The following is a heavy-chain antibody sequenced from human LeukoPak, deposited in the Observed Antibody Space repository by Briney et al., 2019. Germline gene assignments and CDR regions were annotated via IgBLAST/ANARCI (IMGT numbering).Heavy chain of an antibody. V-gene: IGHV4-59*08. D-gene: IGHD6-19*01. CDR2: IYYSGST. Sequence: SETLSLTCTVSGGSISSYYWSWIRQPPGKGLEWIGYIYYSGSTNYNPSLKSRVTISVDTSKNQFSLKLSSVTAPDTAVYFCAGMPVGGLRQFDSWGQGALVTVSS. CDR3: AGMPVGGLRQFDS. CDR1: GGSISSYY. J-gene: IGHJ4*02.